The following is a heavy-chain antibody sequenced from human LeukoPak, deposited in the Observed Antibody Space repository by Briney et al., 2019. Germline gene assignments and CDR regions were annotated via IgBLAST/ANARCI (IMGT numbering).Heavy chain of an antibody. CDR2: IYYSGSI. D-gene: IGHD2-15*01. Sequence: PSETLSLTCTVSGGSISSYYWSWIRQPPGKGLEWIGYIYYSGSINYNPSLKSRVTISVDTSKNQFSLKLSSVTAADTAVYYCARSGYCSGGSCYEGSMDVWGKGTTVTVSS. CDR3: ARSGYCSGGSCYEGSMDV. V-gene: IGHV4-59*01. J-gene: IGHJ6*03. CDR1: GGSISSYY.